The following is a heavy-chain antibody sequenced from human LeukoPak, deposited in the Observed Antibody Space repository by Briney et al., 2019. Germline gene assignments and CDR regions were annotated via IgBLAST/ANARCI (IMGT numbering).Heavy chain of an antibody. CDR2: ISAYNGNT. CDR1: GYTFTSYG. V-gene: IGHV1-18*01. J-gene: IGHJ6*03. CDR3: ARAVTSNYMGWNYYYYYYMDV. D-gene: IGHD4-11*01. Sequence: ASVKVSCKASGYTFTSYGISWVRQAPGQGLEWMGWISAYNGNTNYAQKLQGRVTMTTDTSTSTAYMELRSLRSDDTAVYYCARAVTSNYMGWNYYYYYYMDVWGKGTTVTVSS.